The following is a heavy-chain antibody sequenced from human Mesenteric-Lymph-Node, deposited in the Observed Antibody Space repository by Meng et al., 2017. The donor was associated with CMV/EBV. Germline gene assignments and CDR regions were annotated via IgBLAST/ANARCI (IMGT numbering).Heavy chain of an antibody. D-gene: IGHD7-27*01. J-gene: IGHJ3*02. V-gene: IGHV1-2*02. CDR2: INPNSGGT. Sequence: ASVKVSCKASGYTFTGYYMHWVRQAPGQGLEWMGWINPNSGGTNYAQKFQGRVTMTRDTSISTAYMELSSLRSEDTAVYYCARPLRLGVADDAFDIWGQGTMVTVSS. CDR1: GYTFTGYY. CDR3: ARPLRLGVADDAFDI.